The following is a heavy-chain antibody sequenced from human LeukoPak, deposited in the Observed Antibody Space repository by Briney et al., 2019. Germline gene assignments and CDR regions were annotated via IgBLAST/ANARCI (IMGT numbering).Heavy chain of an antibody. D-gene: IGHD3-22*01. CDR1: GFTFSSYW. Sequence: GGSLRLSCAASGFTFSSYWMSWVRQAPGKGLEWVANIKEDGSDKKYVDSVKGRFTISRDNAKNSLYLQMNSLRAEDTAVYYCARSIASITMIVVVIGFDYWGQGTLVTVSS. CDR2: IKEDGSDK. J-gene: IGHJ4*02. V-gene: IGHV3-7*01. CDR3: ARSIASITMIVVVIGFDY.